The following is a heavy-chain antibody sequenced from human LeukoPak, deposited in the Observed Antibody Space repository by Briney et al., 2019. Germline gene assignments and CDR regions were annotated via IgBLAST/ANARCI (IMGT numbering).Heavy chain of an antibody. J-gene: IGHJ4*02. D-gene: IGHD2-15*01. Sequence: SETLSLTCAVYGGSFSGYYWSWIRQPPGKGLEWIGEINHSGSTNYNPSLKSRVTISLDTSKNQFSLKLSSVTAADTAVYYCARSLPGVVAATQFDYWDQETLVTVSS. V-gene: IGHV4-34*01. CDR3: ARSLPGVVAATQFDY. CDR2: INHSGST. CDR1: GGSFSGYY.